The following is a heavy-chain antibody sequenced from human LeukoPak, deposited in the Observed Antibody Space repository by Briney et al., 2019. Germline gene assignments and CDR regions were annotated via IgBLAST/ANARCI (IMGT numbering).Heavy chain of an antibody. D-gene: IGHD2-2*01. V-gene: IGHV3-21*01. CDR1: GFTFSSYS. Sequence: GGSLRLSCAASGFTFSSYSMNWVRQAPGKGLEWVSSISSSSSYIYYADSVKGRFTISRDNAKNSLYLRMNSLRAEDTAVYYCARTSPYCSSTSCYPFDYWGQGTLVTVSS. CDR3: ARTSPYCSSTSCYPFDY. J-gene: IGHJ4*02. CDR2: ISSSSSYI.